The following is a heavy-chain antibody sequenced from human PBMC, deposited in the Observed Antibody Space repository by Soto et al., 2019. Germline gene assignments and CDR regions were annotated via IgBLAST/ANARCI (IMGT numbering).Heavy chain of an antibody. D-gene: IGHD2-2*01. V-gene: IGHV4-30-2*01. CDR3: ARATHCSSTSCYFGRRTGWFEP. CDR1: VGSIISGGYS. Sequence: PSQTLSLTCAFSVGSIISGGYSWSWIRQPPGKGLEWIGYIYQSGSTYYNPSLKSRVTISVDRSKNQFSLKLSSVTAADTAMYYCARATHCSSTSCYFGRRTGWFEPWGQGTLVTVSS. CDR2: IYQSGST. J-gene: IGHJ5*02.